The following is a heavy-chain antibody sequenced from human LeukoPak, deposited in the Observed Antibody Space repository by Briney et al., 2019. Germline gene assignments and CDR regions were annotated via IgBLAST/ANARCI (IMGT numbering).Heavy chain of an antibody. CDR2: ISAGGENP. Sequence: GGSLRLSCAASGFTFSSYAMSWVRQAPGKWLEWVSAISAGGENPYYADSVKGRFTISRDNFKNTLYLQMNSLRAGDTAVYYCAKRRYCSTTNSHDFDYWGQGTLVTVSS. J-gene: IGHJ4*02. V-gene: IGHV3-23*01. D-gene: IGHD2-2*01. CDR1: GFTFSSYA. CDR3: AKRRYCSTTNSHDFDY.